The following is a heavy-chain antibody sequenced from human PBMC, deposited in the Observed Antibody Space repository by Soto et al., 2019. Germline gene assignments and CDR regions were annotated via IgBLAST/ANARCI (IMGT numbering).Heavy chain of an antibody. D-gene: IGHD2-21*02. CDR2: ISSSSNYI. V-gene: IGHV3-21*01. CDR1: GFTFTTYS. Sequence: EVQLVDSGGGLVKPGGSLRLSCAASGFTFTTYSMKWVRQAPGQGLEWVSSISSSSNYIYYADSVQGRFTISRDNAKNSLYRQMNSLRAEDTAEYYCARGWAYCGGDCLDYWGQGTLVAVAS. CDR3: ARGWAYCGGDCLDY. J-gene: IGHJ4*02.